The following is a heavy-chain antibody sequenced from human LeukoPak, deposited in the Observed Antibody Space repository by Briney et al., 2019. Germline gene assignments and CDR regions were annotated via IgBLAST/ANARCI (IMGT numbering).Heavy chain of an antibody. J-gene: IGHJ4*02. CDR3: ARDKERQLWIDY. V-gene: IGHV4-59*12. D-gene: IGHD5-18*01. CDR1: GGSISSYY. Sequence: SETLSLTCTVSGGSISSYYWSWIRQPPGKGLEWIGYIYYSGSTNYNPSLKSRVTISVDMSKNRFSLKLSSVTAADAAVYYCARDKERQLWIDYWGQGTLVTVSS. CDR2: IYYSGST.